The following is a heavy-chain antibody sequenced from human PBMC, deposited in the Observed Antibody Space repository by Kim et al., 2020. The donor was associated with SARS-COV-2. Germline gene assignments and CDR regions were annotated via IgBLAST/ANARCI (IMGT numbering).Heavy chain of an antibody. V-gene: IGHV1-46*01. CDR3: ARDGAGCYDDRSGYYFDY. D-gene: IGHD3-22*01. Sequence: ASVKVSCKASGYTFTSHYMHWVRQAPGQGLEWMGIINPSGGSTTYAQKFQGGVIMTRDTSTNTIYMELRSLRSEDTAVYYCARDGAGCYDDRSGYYFDYW. CDR1: GYTFTSHY. CDR2: INPSGGST. J-gene: IGHJ4*01.